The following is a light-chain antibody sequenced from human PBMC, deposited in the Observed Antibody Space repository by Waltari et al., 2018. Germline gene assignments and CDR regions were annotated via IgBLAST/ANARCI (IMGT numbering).Light chain of an antibody. V-gene: IGKV2-30*02. Sequence: DVVMTQSPLSLPITPGQPASISCRSSQSLLHSDGNTYLSWYQQKPVQPPRLLIYTVSNRDSGVPDRFSGSGAGTDFTLKISRVEAEDVGVYYCGQGTHWPPYSFGQGTKVEIK. J-gene: IGKJ2*03. CDR1: QSLLHSDGNTY. CDR2: TVS. CDR3: GQGTHWPPYS.